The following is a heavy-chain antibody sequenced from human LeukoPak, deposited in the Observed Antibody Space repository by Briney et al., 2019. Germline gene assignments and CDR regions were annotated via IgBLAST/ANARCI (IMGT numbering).Heavy chain of an antibody. D-gene: IGHD2-15*01. CDR3: ALPSNKVKRYCVDSNCLHAPFDV. J-gene: IGHJ3*01. Sequence: GESLKISCKASGYPFTNYWIGWVRQMPGKGLEWMGIISPGDSDSTYSPSFQGQVTFSVDKSVTSVYLEWRSLKASDTAIYYCALPSNKVKRYCVDSNCLHAPFDVWSQGTTVIVSS. CDR1: GYPFTNYW. CDR2: ISPGDSDS. V-gene: IGHV5-51*01.